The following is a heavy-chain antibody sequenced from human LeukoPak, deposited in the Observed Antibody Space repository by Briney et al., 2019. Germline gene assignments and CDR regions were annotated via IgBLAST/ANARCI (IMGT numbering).Heavy chain of an antibody. D-gene: IGHD3-22*01. Sequence: GASVKVSCKASGYTFTSYDINWVRQATGQGLEWMGWMNPNSGNTGYAQKFQGRVTMTRNTSISTAYMELSSLRSEDTAVYYCARTTYDSSGYYPNFDYWGQGTLVTVSS. CDR2: MNPNSGNT. J-gene: IGHJ4*02. V-gene: IGHV1-8*01. CDR3: ARTTYDSSGYYPNFDY. CDR1: GYTFTSYD.